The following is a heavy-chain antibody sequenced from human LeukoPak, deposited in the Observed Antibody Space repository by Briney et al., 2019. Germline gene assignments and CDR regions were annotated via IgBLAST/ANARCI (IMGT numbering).Heavy chain of an antibody. D-gene: IGHD2-8*01. J-gene: IGHJ6*02. Sequence: PGRSMRPSSAAYGFSAGSLWTSWDRQVDRDGLGWVANIKPDGSETYYVDSVKGRFTISRDNAKNSLYLQMNSLRAEDTAVYYCARDRYCTNGVCFLYGMDVWGQGTTVTVSS. CDR1: GFSAGSLW. CDR3: ARDRYCTNGVCFLYGMDV. CDR2: IKPDGSET. V-gene: IGHV3-7*01.